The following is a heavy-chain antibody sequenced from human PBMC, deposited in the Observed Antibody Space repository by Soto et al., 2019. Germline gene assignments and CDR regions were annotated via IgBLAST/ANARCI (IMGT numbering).Heavy chain of an antibody. J-gene: IGHJ4*02. CDR1: GGSISSGGYY. D-gene: IGHD3-22*01. Sequence: PSETLSLTCTVSGGSISSGGYYWSWIRQHPGKGLEWIGYIYYSGSTYYNPSLKSRVTISVDTSKNQFSLKLSSVTAADTAVYYCARGVNYYDSSGYYYVDYWGQGTLVTVSS. CDR3: ARGVNYYDSSGYYYVDY. V-gene: IGHV4-31*03. CDR2: IYYSGST.